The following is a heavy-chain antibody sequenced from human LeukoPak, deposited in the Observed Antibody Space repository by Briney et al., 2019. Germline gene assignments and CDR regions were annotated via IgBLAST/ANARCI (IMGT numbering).Heavy chain of an antibody. CDR1: GFTFSSYS. CDR3: ASVSPXXXXYYMDV. Sequence: GGSLRLSCAASGFTFSSYSMNWVRQAPGKGLEWVSSISSSSSYIYYADSVKGRFTISRDNAKNSLYLQMNSLRAEDTAVYYCASVSPXXXXYYMDVWGKGTTVTVSS. V-gene: IGHV3-21*01. CDR2: ISSSSSYI. D-gene: IGHD5/OR15-5a*01. J-gene: IGHJ6*03.